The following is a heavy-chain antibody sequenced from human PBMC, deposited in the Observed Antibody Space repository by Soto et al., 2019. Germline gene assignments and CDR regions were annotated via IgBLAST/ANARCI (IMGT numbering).Heavy chain of an antibody. CDR2: IIPIFGTA. D-gene: IGHD2-15*01. CDR1: GGYXSSYS. CDR3: AREGRYCIGGSCYSPDAFDI. V-gene: IGHV1-69*06. J-gene: IGHJ3*02. Sequence: KISCKASGGYXSSYSSGWGGQVPGQGLEWIGGIIPIFGTANYEKKFQGRVTITADKSTSTAYMELRSLRSEDKAVYYCAREGRYCIGGSCYSPDAFDIWGQGTMGTVSS.